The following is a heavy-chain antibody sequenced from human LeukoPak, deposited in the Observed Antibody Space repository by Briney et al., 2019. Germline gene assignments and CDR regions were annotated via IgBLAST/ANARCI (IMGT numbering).Heavy chain of an antibody. V-gene: IGHV1-8*01. D-gene: IGHD2-15*01. CDR1: GYTFTSYD. CDR2: VNPNSGNT. CDR3: AREMAGYCSGGSC. J-gene: IGHJ4*02. Sequence: ASVKVSCKAPGYTFTSYDINWVRQATGQGPEWMGWVNPNSGNTGYAQKFQGRVTMTRNTSISTAYMELSSLRSEDTAVYYCAREMAGYCSGGSCWGQGTLVTVSS.